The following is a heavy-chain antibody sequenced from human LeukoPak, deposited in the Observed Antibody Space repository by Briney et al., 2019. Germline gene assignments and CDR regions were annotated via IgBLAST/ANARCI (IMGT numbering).Heavy chain of an antibody. V-gene: IGHV4-39*07. D-gene: IGHD5-18*01. CDR2: IYYSGST. Sequence: SETLSLTCTVSGGSISSSSYYWGWIRQPPGKGLEWIGSIYYSGSTNYNPSLKSRVTISVDTSKNQFSLRLNSVTAADTAVYYCAKDRGYSYGWDAFDIWGQGTMVTVSS. CDR1: GGSISSSSYY. CDR3: AKDRGYSYGWDAFDI. J-gene: IGHJ3*02.